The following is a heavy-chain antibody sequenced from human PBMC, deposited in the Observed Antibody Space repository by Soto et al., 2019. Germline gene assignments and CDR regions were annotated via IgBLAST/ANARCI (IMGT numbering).Heavy chain of an antibody. D-gene: IGHD6-19*01. V-gene: IGHV3-23*01. CDR2: ISGSGGST. CDR1: GFTFSSYA. Sequence: EVQLLESGGGLVQPGGSLRLSCAASGFTFSSYAMSWVRQAPGKGLEWVSAISGSGGSTYYADSVKGRFTISRDNSKNTLYRQMNSLRAEDTAVYYCAKDPAYHGLVDYWGQGTLVTFSS. J-gene: IGHJ4*02. CDR3: AKDPAYHGLVDY.